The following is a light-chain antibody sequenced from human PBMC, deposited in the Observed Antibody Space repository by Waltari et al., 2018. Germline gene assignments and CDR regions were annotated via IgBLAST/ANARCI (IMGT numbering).Light chain of an antibody. J-gene: IGKJ1*01. CDR2: WAS. CDR1: QTVLHSPTNNNY. CDR3: QQYVTTPWT. V-gene: IGKV4-1*01. Sequence: DIVMTQSPDSLAVSLGERATINCKSSQTVLHSPTNNNYLAWYQRKPGQPPKLLIYWASTRGSGVPDRFSGSGSGTDFTLTISSLQAEDVAVYSCQQYVTTPWTFGQGTKVEIK.